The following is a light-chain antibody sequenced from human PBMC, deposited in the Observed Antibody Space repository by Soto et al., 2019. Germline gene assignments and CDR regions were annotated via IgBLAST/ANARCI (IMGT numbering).Light chain of an antibody. CDR1: QSITSNY. V-gene: IGKV3D-20*01. CDR2: HGS. Sequence: EIELTQSPATLSLSAGETATLSCGASQSITSNYLAWYQQRPGLAPRLLIFHGSHRATGIPDRFSGRGSATDFTPTISGLAPEDFAVYYCQQYGGSLPITFGQGTRLDLK. J-gene: IGKJ5*01. CDR3: QQYGGSLPIT.